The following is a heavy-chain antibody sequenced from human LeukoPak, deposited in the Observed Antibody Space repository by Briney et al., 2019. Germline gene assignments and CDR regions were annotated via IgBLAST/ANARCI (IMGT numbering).Heavy chain of an antibody. D-gene: IGHD1-1*01. V-gene: IGHV3-11*04. Sequence: GGSLRLSCAASGFTVSSNYMSWVRQAPGKGLEWVSYISSSGSTIYYADSVKGRFTISRDNAKNSLYLQMNSLRAEDTAVYYCARVSGTTRFFYYYYGMDVWGQGTTVTVSS. CDR3: ARVSGTTRFFYYYYGMDV. CDR2: ISSSGSTI. CDR1: GFTVSSNY. J-gene: IGHJ6*02.